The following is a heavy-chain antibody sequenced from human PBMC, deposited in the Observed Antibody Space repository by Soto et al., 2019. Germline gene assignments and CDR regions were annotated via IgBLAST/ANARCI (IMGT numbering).Heavy chain of an antibody. CDR2: IIPIFGTA. CDR3: PRPPAAGIGGSFDY. Sequence: QVQLVQSGAEVKKPGSSVKVSCKASGGTFSSYAISWVRQAPGQGLEWMGGIIPIFGTANYAQKFQGRVTITADESTSKAYRELGSLRSEETAVYYCPRPPAAGIGGSFDYWGKGTLVTVSS. CDR1: GGTFSSYA. D-gene: IGHD6-13*01. J-gene: IGHJ4*02. V-gene: IGHV1-69*01.